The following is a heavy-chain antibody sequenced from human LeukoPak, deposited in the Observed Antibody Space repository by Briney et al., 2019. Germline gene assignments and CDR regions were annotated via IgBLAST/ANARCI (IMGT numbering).Heavy chain of an antibody. Sequence: GRSLRLSCAASGFTFSSYAMHWVRQAPGKGLGWVAVISYDGSNKYYADSVKGRFTISRDNSKNTLYLQMNSLRAEDTAVYYCARGQLRYFDYYFDYWGQGTLVTVSS. J-gene: IGHJ4*02. V-gene: IGHV3-30*04. D-gene: IGHD3-9*01. CDR2: ISYDGSNK. CDR3: ARGQLRYFDYYFDY. CDR1: GFTFSSYA.